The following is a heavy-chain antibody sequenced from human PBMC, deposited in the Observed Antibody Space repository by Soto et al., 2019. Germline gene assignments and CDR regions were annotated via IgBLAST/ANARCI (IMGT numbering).Heavy chain of an antibody. J-gene: IGHJ6*02. D-gene: IGHD3-10*01. CDR1: GFTFSSYA. V-gene: IGHV3-30-3*01. CDR2: ISYDGSNK. CDR3: ARDSGSHPFYYYYYGMDV. Sequence: QPGGSLRLSCAASGFTFSSYAMHWVRQAPGKGLEWVAVISYDGSNKYYADSVKGRFTISRDNSKNTLYLQMNSLRAEDTAVYYCARDSGSHPFYYYYYGMDVWGQGTTVTVSS.